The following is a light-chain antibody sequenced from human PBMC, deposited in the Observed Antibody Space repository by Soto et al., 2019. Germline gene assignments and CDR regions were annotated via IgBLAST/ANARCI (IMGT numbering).Light chain of an antibody. CDR2: EAV. V-gene: IGLV2-8*01. Sequence: QSALTQPPSASGSPGQSVTISCTGTKSDIGVYDFVSWYQHHPGKAPRLIIYEAVQRPSGVPDRFSGSKSGNTASLTVSGLQAADEADYYCASYTSSSTSVIFGRGTKLTVL. CDR1: KSDIGVYDF. J-gene: IGLJ2*01. CDR3: ASYTSSSTSVI.